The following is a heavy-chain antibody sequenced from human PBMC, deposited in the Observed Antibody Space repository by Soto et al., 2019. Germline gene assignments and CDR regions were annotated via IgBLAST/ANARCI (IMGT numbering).Heavy chain of an antibody. Sequence: QVQLVESGGGVVQPGRSLRLSCAASGFPFSSYGMHWVREAPGKGLEWVAVISYYGSNKYYADSVKGRFTISRDNSASTLYLPMNSLRPEDTALYYCVGGQYYFDYRGQGTLVTVSP. D-gene: IGHD3-10*01. CDR2: ISYYGSNK. V-gene: IGHV3-30*03. J-gene: IGHJ4*02. CDR1: GFPFSSYG. CDR3: VGGQYYFDY.